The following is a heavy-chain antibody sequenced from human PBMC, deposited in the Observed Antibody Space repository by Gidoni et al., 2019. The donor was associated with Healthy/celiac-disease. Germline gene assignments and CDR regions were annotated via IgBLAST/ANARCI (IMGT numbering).Heavy chain of an antibody. D-gene: IGHD3-22*01. V-gene: IGHV3-74*01. CDR3: ARGNYYDSSGYPDTFDI. CDR1: GFTFSTFW. CDR2: IKSDGSST. J-gene: IGHJ3*02. Sequence: EVQLVESGGGLVQPGGSLRLSCAASGFTFSTFWMHWVRQAPGKGLVWVSRIKSDGSSTSYADSVKGRFTISRDNAKNTLYLQMNSLRAEDTAVYYCARGNYYDSSGYPDTFDIWGQGTMVTVSS.